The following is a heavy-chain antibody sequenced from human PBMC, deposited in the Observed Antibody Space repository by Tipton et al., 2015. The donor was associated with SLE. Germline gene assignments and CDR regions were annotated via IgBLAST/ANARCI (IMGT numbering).Heavy chain of an antibody. V-gene: IGHV4-30-2*01. CDR2: IYHSGST. CDR3: VRGLGYGDLLDY. CDR1: GGSISSGGYS. J-gene: IGHJ4*02. D-gene: IGHD4-17*01. Sequence: LRLSCAVSGGSISSGGYSWSWIRQPPGKGLEWIGYIYHSGSTYYNPSLKSRVTISVDTSKNQFSLKLSSVTAADTAVYYCVRGLGYGDLLDYWGQGTLVTVSS.